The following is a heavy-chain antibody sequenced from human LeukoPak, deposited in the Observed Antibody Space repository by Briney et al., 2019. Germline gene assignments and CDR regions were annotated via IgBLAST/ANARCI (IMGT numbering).Heavy chain of an antibody. Sequence: GGSLRLSCAASGLTLSSDWMSWVRQAPGKGLEWVANIKQDGSEKYYVDSVEGRFTISRDNAKNSLYLQMNSLRAEDTAVYYCAREGYGPLDFWGQGTLVTLSS. V-gene: IGHV3-7*01. CDR3: AREGYGPLDF. D-gene: IGHD4-17*01. CDR2: IKQDGSEK. J-gene: IGHJ4*02. CDR1: GLTLSSDW.